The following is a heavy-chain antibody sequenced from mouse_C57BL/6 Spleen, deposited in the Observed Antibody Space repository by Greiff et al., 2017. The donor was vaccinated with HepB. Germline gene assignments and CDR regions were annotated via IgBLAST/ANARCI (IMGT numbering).Heavy chain of an antibody. CDR1: GYTFTSYW. CDR3: ARRSDYGYDDRGFAY. D-gene: IGHD2-2*01. CDR2: IDPSDSYT. Sequence: QVQLQQPGAELVMPGASVKLSCKASGYTFTSYWMHWVKQRPGQGLEWIGEIDPSDSYTNYNQKFKGKSTLTVDKSSSTAYMQLSSLTSEDSAVYYCARRSDYGYDDRGFAYWGQGTLVTVSA. J-gene: IGHJ3*01. V-gene: IGHV1-69*01.